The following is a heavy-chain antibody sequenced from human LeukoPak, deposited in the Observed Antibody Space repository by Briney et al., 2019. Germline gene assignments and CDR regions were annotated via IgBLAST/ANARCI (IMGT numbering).Heavy chain of an antibody. CDR2: IYTSGST. Sequence: PSETLSLTCAVYGVSFSGYYWSWIRQPAGKGLEWIGRIYTSGSTNYNPSLKSRVTISVDTSKNQFSLKLSSVTAADTAVYYCARARQSTRGPYYFDYWGQGTLVTVSS. CDR1: GVSFSGYY. D-gene: IGHD3-10*01. V-gene: IGHV4-59*10. J-gene: IGHJ4*02. CDR3: ARARQSTRGPYYFDY.